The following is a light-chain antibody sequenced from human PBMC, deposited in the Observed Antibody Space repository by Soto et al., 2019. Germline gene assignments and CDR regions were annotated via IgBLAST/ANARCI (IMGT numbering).Light chain of an antibody. Sequence: QSALTQPASVSGSPGQSITISCTGKSSDFGTYNLVSWYQQYPGKAPKLIIYEDNKRPSGVSNRFSGSKSGNTASLTISGLQAEDEAHYYCSSYTGFLVFGGGTKLTVL. J-gene: IGLJ2*01. CDR1: SSDFGTYNL. CDR3: SSYTGFLV. V-gene: IGLV2-23*01. CDR2: EDN.